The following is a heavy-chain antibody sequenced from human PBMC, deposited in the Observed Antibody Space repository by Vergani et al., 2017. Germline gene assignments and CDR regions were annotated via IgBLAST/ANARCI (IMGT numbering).Heavy chain of an antibody. V-gene: IGHV3-33*01. CDR2: IWYDGSNK. J-gene: IGHJ5*02. CDR3: ARAPYCSGGSCYSGWDNWFDP. CDR1: GFTFSSYG. D-gene: IGHD2-15*01. Sequence: QVQLVESGGGVVQPGRSLRLSCAASGFTFSSYGMHWVRQAPGKGLEWVAVIWYDGSNKYYADSVKGRFTISRDNSKNTLNLQMNSLRAEDTAVYYCARAPYCSGGSCYSGWDNWFDPWGQGTLVTVSS.